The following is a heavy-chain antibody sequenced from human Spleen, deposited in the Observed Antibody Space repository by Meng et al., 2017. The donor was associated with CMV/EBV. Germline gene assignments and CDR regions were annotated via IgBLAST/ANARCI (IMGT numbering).Heavy chain of an antibody. J-gene: IGHJ4*02. D-gene: IGHD1-7*01. CDR1: EFTYNTDD. Sequence: ASEFTYNTDDMHWVRQAPGTRLEWVAIIRHDGSETHYADSVKGRFTISRDDSKNTLFLQMNSLRVEDTAVYYCARGNYGDNLHFDYWGQGTLVTVSS. CDR2: IRHDGSET. CDR3: ARGNYGDNLHFDY. V-gene: IGHV3-33*08.